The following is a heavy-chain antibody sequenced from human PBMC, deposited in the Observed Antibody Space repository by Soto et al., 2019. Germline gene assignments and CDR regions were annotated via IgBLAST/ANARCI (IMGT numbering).Heavy chain of an antibody. J-gene: IGHJ4*02. CDR3: ARAHLRWYSNYERTISYFDY. CDR2: INPSGGST. V-gene: IGHV1-46*01. CDR1: GYTFTSYY. D-gene: IGHD4-4*01. Sequence: ASVKVSCKASGYTFTSYYMHWVRQAPGQGLEWMGIINPSGGSTSYAQKFQGRVTMTRDTSTSTVYMELSSLRSEDTAMYYCARAHLRWYSNYERTISYFDYWGQGTLVTVSS.